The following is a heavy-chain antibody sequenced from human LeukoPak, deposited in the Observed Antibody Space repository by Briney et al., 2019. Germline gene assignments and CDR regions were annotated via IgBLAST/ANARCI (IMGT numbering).Heavy chain of an antibody. CDR3: ARVRVATPEVVAATKGEYFDY. Sequence: GGSLRLSCAASGFTFSDYYMSWIRQAPGKGLEWVSYISSSGSTIYYADSVKGRFTTSRDNAKNSLHLQMNSLRAEDTAVYYCARVRVATPEVVAATKGEYFDYWGQGTLVTVSS. CDR2: ISSSGSTI. CDR1: GFTFSDYY. J-gene: IGHJ4*02. D-gene: IGHD2-15*01. V-gene: IGHV3-11*01.